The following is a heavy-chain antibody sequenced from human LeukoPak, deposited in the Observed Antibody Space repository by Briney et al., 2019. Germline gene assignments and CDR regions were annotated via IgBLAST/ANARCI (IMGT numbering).Heavy chain of an antibody. J-gene: IGHJ4*02. CDR1: GGSISSSSYS. CDR3: ALDSSSWGFDY. D-gene: IGHD6-13*01. CDR2: LYYSGNT. Sequence: PSETLSLTCSVSGGSISSSSYSWGWVRQPPGKGLEWIGSLYYSGNTYYNPSLKSRVAISVDTSKNQFSLNLTSVTAADTAVYYCALDSSSWGFDYWGQGALVTVSS. V-gene: IGHV4-39*07.